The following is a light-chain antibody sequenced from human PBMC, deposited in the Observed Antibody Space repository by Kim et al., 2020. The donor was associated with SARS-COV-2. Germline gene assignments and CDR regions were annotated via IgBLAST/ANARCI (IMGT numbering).Light chain of an antibody. J-gene: IGKJ2*01. CDR2: WAS. V-gene: IGKV4-1*01. Sequence: RATINCKSSQSVLYSSNNKNYLAWYQQKPGQPPTLLIYWASTRESGVPDRFSGSGSGTDFTLTISSLQAEDVAVYYCQQYYSTPPTFGQGTKLEIK. CDR1: QSVLYSSNNKNY. CDR3: QQYYSTPPT.